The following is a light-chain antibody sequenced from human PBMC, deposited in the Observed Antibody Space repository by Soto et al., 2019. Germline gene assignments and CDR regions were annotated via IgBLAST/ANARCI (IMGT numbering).Light chain of an antibody. CDR3: KQHSKRPPT. Sequence: MAQSPVNLYGPPRKRVTLSCRASRSVSSNFAWYQQEPSQPPRLLIYGASTRASPTPDRFCGSGSCPKFTLTISSLQSEDVALYYCKQHSKRPPTYGQGAKVDMK. V-gene: IGKV3-15*01. J-gene: IGKJ1*01. CDR1: RSVSSN. CDR2: GAS.